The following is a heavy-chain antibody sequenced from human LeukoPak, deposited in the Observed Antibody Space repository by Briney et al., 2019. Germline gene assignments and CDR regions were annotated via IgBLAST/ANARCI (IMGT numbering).Heavy chain of an antibody. CDR1: GGSISSGDYS. Sequence: SQTLSLTCTVSGGSISSGDYSWSWIRQPPGKGLEWIGYIYYSGSTYYNPSLKSRVTITVDTSKNQFSLKLSSVTAADTAVYYCARGSDCSSTSCYGRIDYGGQGTLVTVSS. J-gene: IGHJ4*02. D-gene: IGHD2-2*01. V-gene: IGHV4-30-4*01. CDR3: ARGSDCSSTSCYGRIDY. CDR2: IYYSGST.